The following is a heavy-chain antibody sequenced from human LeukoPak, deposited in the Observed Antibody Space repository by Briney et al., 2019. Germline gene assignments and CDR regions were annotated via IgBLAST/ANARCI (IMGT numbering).Heavy chain of an antibody. J-gene: IGHJ6*02. V-gene: IGHV3-30-3*01. D-gene: IGHD2-2*01. CDR2: ISYDGSNK. Sequence: GGSLRLSCAASEFTFSSFTMHWVRQAPGKGLEWVAVISYDGSNKYYADSVKGRFTISRDNSKNTLYLQMNSLRAEDTAVYYCARDIHIVVVPAALYYYYYYGMDVWGQGTTVTVSS. CDR3: ARDIHIVVVPAALYYYYYYGMDV. CDR1: EFTFSSFT.